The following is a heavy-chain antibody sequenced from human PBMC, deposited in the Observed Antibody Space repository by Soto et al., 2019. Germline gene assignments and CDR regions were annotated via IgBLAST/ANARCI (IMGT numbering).Heavy chain of an antibody. CDR1: GFTFSSYA. D-gene: IGHD2-2*01. Sequence: HPGGSLRLSCAASGFTFSSYAMSWVRQAPGKGLEWVSAISGSGGGTYYADSVKGRFTISRDNSKNTLYLQMNSLRAEDTAVYYCAKDGRGYCSSTSCYGPSDYWGQGTLVTVSS. J-gene: IGHJ4*02. CDR2: ISGSGGGT. V-gene: IGHV3-23*01. CDR3: AKDGRGYCSSTSCYGPSDY.